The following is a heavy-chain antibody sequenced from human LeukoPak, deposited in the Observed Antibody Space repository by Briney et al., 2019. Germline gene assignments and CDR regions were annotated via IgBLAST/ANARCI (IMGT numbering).Heavy chain of an antibody. CDR3: ARDYGDYEGYFDY. Sequence: SQTLSLTCAISGDSVSSNSADWNWIRQSPSRGLEWLGRTYYRSKWYNDYAVSVKSRITINPDTSKSQFSLQLNSVTPEDTAVYYCARDYGDYEGYFDYWGQGTLVTVSS. D-gene: IGHD4-17*01. CDR2: TYYRSKWYN. CDR1: GDSVSSNSAD. V-gene: IGHV6-1*01. J-gene: IGHJ4*02.